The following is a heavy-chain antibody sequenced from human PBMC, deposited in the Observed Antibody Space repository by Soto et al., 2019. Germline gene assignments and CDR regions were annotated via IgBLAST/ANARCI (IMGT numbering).Heavy chain of an antibody. Sequence: GGSLTLSCTPSGSTFGGDAMCWFRHAPGTGLEWVGFIRSKAYGGTTEYAASVKGRFTITRDDSKSIAYLQMNSLKTEDTAVYYCTRGFPGIAVAGPHFDYWGQGTLVTVSS. D-gene: IGHD6-19*01. V-gene: IGHV3-49*03. CDR2: IRSKAYGGTT. CDR1: GSTFGGDA. J-gene: IGHJ4*02. CDR3: TRGFPGIAVAGPHFDY.